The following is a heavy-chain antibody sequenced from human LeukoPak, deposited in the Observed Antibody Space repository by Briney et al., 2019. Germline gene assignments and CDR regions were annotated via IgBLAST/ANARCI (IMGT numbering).Heavy chain of an antibody. CDR1: GFTFSSYW. D-gene: IGHD3-16*01. CDR2: IKGTGLTT. CDR3: ARAGELRYMDV. Sequence: GGSLRLSCAASGFTFSSYWMSWIRQAPGKGLEWISTIKGTGLTTYYADSVKGRVTISRDNDKNSLFLQMSSLRADDTAIYYCARAGELRYMDVWGKGTAVTVSS. V-gene: IGHV3-48*01. J-gene: IGHJ6*03.